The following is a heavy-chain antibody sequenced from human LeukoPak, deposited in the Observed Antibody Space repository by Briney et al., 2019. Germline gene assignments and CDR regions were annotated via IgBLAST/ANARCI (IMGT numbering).Heavy chain of an antibody. CDR1: GYSFTSYW. D-gene: IGHD1-26*01. V-gene: IGHV5-51*01. CDR2: IYPGDSDT. CDR3: AGSLVRATSWFDP. Sequence: GESLKISCKGSGYSFTSYWIGWVRQMPGKGLEWMGIIYPGDSDTRYSPSFQGQVTISADKSISTAYLQWSSLKASDTAMYYCAGSLVRATSWFDPWGQGTLVTVSS. J-gene: IGHJ5*02.